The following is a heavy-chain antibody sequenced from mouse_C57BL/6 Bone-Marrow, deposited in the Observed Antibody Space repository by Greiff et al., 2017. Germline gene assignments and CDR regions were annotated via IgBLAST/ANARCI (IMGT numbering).Heavy chain of an antibody. J-gene: IGHJ2*01. CDR2: IWRGGST. D-gene: IGHD4-1*01. CDR1: GFSLTSYG. Sequence: QVQLKESGPGLVQPSQSLSITCTVSGFSLTSYGVHWVRQSPGKGLEWLGVIWRGGSTDYNAAFMSRLSITKDNSKSQVFFKMNSLQADDTAIYYCAKKGTGTEDYFDYWGQGTTLTVSS. CDR3: AKKGTGTEDYFDY. V-gene: IGHV2-5*01.